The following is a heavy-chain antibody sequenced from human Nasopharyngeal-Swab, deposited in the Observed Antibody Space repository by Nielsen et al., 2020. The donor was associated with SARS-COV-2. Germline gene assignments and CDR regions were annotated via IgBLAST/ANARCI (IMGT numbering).Heavy chain of an antibody. Sequence: GGSLRLSCAASGFTFSSYWMSWVRQAPGKGLEWVANIKQDGSEKYYVDSVKGRFTISRDNAKNSLYLQMNSLRAEDTAVCYCARKAGYSSSWEDYYYYYMDVWGKGTTVTVSS. V-gene: IGHV3-7*01. J-gene: IGHJ6*03. CDR1: GFTFSSYW. CDR2: IKQDGSEK. CDR3: ARKAGYSSSWEDYYYYYMDV. D-gene: IGHD6-13*01.